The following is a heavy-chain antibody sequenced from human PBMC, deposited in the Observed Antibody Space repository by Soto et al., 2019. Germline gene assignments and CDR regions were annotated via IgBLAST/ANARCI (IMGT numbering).Heavy chain of an antibody. J-gene: IGHJ4*02. D-gene: IGHD6-13*01. CDR2: MNPNSGNT. CDR1: GYTFTSYD. Sequence: SVKVSCKASGYTFTSYDINWVRQATGQGLEWMGWMNPNSGNTGCAQKFQGRVTMTRNTSISTAYVELSSLRSEDTAVYYCAKGRIAAAGAHYWGQGTLVTAPQ. CDR3: AKGRIAAAGAHY. V-gene: IGHV1-8*01.